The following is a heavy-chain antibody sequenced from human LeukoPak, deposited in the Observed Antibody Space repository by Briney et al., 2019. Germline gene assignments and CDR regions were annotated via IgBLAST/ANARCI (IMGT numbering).Heavy chain of an antibody. CDR1: AHPLSNYS. D-gene: IGHD3-3*01. V-gene: IGHV3-21*01. Sequence: PGPSLRPSCAPSAHPLSNYSMTCARQAPGKVLEWLSSISSNSNYIYYADSVKGRFTVSRDNANDSLYLEMNSLRAEDTAVYYCARAKDNTIFGVVIPYWGQGTLVTVSS. CDR2: ISSNSNYI. CDR3: ARAKDNTIFGVVIPY. J-gene: IGHJ4*02.